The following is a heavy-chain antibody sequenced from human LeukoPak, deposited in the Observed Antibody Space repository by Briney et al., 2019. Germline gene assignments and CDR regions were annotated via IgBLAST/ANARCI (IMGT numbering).Heavy chain of an antibody. J-gene: IGHJ4*02. V-gene: IGHV1-2*02. CDR2: INPNSGGT. CDR1: GYTFTGYY. Sequence: ASVKVSCKASGYTFTGYYMHWVRQAPGQGLEWMGWINPNSGGTNYAQKFQGRVTMTRDTSISTAYMELSRLRSDDTAVCYCAKGGYSGYTTRPTVTPPGYWGQGTLVTVSS. CDR3: AKGGYSGYTTRPTVTPPGY. D-gene: IGHD5-12*01.